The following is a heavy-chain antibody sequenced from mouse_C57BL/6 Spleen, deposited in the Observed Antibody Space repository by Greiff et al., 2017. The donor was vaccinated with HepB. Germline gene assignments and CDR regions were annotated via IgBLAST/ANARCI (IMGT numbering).Heavy chain of an antibody. D-gene: IGHD2-5*01. CDR3: ASPAYYSNYDYYAMDY. CDR2: IYPGDGDT. CDR1: GYAFSSSW. V-gene: IGHV1-82*01. Sequence: QVQLQQSGPELVKPGASVKISCKASGYAFSSSWMNWVKQRPGKGLEWIGRIYPGDGDTNYNGKFKGKATLTADKSSSTAYMQLSSLTSEDSAVYFCASPAYYSNYDYYAMDYWGQGTSVTVSS. J-gene: IGHJ4*01.